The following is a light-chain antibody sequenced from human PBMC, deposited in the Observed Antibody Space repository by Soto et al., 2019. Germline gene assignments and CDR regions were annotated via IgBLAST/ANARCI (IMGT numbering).Light chain of an antibody. J-gene: IGKJ1*01. V-gene: IGKV2-30*02. Sequence: DVVMTQSPLSLPVTLGQPASISCSSSQSLVLSDGNIHLNWFQQRPGQSPRRLIYKVSNRDSGVPDRFSGSGSGTDFTLKISRVEAEDVGLYYCMQGSHWPRTFGQGTKVEIK. CDR2: KVS. CDR1: QSLVLSDGNIH. CDR3: MQGSHWPRT.